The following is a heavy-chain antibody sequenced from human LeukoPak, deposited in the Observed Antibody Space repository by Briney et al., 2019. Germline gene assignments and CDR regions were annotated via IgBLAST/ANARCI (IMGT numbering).Heavy chain of an antibody. CDR2: MNPNSGNT. Sequence: ASVKVSCKASGYTFTSYDINWVRQATGQGLEWMGWMNPNSGNTGYAQKFQGKVTMTRNTSTSTAYMELSSLKAEDTAVYDCARGSPGITGTRRGNNWFDPWGQGTLVTVSS. V-gene: IGHV1-8*01. CDR1: GYTFTSYD. CDR3: ARGSPGITGTRRGNNWFDP. D-gene: IGHD1-7*01. J-gene: IGHJ5*02.